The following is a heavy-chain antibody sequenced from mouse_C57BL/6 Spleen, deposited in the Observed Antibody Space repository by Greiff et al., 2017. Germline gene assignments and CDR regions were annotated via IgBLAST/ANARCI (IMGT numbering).Heavy chain of an antibody. CDR1: GYTFTSYW. V-gene: IGHV1-69*01. CDR2: IDPSDSYT. J-gene: IGHJ4*01. CDR3: ARCRDPYAMDY. Sequence: VQLQQPGAELVMPGASVKLSCKASGYTFTSYWMHWVKQRPGQGLEWIGEIDPSDSYTNYNQKFKGKSTLTVDKSSSTAYMQLSSLTSEDSAVYYCARCRDPYAMDYWGQGTSVTVSS. D-gene: IGHD3-3*01.